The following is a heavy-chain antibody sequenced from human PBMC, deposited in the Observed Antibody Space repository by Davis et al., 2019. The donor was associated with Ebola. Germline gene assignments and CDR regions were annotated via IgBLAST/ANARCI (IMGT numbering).Heavy chain of an antibody. D-gene: IGHD6-19*01. J-gene: IGHJ6*02. CDR3: ARARIAVAGTRNYYYYGMDV. Sequence: GGSLRLSCAASGFTFSSYGMHWVRQAPGKGLEWVAVISYDGSNKYYADSVKGRFTISRDNAKNSLYLQMNSLRAEDTAVYYCARARIAVAGTRNYYYYGMDVWGQGTTVTVSS. V-gene: IGHV3-30*03. CDR1: GFTFSSYG. CDR2: ISYDGSNK.